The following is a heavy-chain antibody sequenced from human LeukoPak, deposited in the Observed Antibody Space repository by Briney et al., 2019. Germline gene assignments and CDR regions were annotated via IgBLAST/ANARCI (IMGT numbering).Heavy chain of an antibody. CDR2: IYYSGST. J-gene: IGHJ4*02. CDR3: ARAAPNYYDSSGSLRNPYFDY. V-gene: IGHV4-31*03. Sequence: SETLSLTCTVSGGSISTGGYYWSWIRQHPGKGLEWIENIYYSGSTYYSPSLKSRVTMSVDTSKNQFSLTLISVTAADTAVYFCARAAPNYYDSSGSLRNPYFDYWGQGTLVTVSS. D-gene: IGHD3-22*01. CDR1: GGSISTGGYY.